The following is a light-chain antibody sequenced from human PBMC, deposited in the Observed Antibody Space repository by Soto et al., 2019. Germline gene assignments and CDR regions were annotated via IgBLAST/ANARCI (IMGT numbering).Light chain of an antibody. CDR1: QSLVYRDGNTY. Sequence: DVVMTQSPLSLPVTLGQPASISCRSSQSLVYRDGNTYLNWFHQRPGQSPRRLIYKVSNRDSGVQDQFSGSGSGTGYTLKIRGVEAVYAGVYYGMQGTHWPFTLGPGTKVDI. CDR3: MQGTHWPFT. CDR2: KVS. J-gene: IGKJ3*01. V-gene: IGKV2-30*01.